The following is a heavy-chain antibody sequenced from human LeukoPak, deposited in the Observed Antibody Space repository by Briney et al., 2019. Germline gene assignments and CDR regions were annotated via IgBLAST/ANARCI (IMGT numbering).Heavy chain of an antibody. D-gene: IGHD7-27*01. Sequence: GGSLRLSCAASGFTFSSYSMIWVRQAPGKGLEWVSSISISSSYLYYADSVKGRFTISRDNAKNSLYLQMNSLRAEDTAVNYCARDKNWGSGAFDIWGQGTMVTVSS. J-gene: IGHJ3*02. CDR1: GFTFSSYS. CDR3: ARDKNWGSGAFDI. CDR2: ISISSSYL. V-gene: IGHV3-21*01.